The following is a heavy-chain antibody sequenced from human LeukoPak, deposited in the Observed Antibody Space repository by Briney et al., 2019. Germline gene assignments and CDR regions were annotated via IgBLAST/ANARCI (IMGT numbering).Heavy chain of an antibody. CDR1: GFTFSSYA. CDR2: ISYDGSNK. CDR3: ARGQRAHVEWYYYMDV. Sequence: GGSLRLSCAASGFTFSSYAIHWVRQAPGKALEWVAVISYDGSNKYYADSVKGRFTISRDNSKNTLYLQMNSLRADDTAVYYCARGQRAHVEWYYYMDVWGKGTTVTVSS. D-gene: IGHD1-26*01. J-gene: IGHJ6*03. V-gene: IGHV3-30*04.